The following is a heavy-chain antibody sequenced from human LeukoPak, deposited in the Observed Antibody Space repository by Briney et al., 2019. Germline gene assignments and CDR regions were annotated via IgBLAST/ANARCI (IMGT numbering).Heavy chain of an antibody. CDR1: GGSISSYY. Sequence: PSETLSLTCTVSGGSISSYYWSWIRQPPGKGLEWIGYIYYSGSTNYNPSLKSRVTISVDTSKNQFSLKLSSVTAADTAVYYCARAPFDYYGSSGYYFDAFDIWGQGTMVTVSS. V-gene: IGHV4-59*01. D-gene: IGHD3-22*01. CDR2: IYYSGST. J-gene: IGHJ3*02. CDR3: ARAPFDYYGSSGYYFDAFDI.